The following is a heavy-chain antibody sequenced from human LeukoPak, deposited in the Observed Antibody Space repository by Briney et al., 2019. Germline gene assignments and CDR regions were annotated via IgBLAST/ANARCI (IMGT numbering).Heavy chain of an antibody. J-gene: IGHJ4*02. D-gene: IGHD6-6*01. Sequence: ASVKVSCKASGYTFTSYGISWVRQAPGQGLEWMGWISAYNGNTNYAQKLQGRVTMTTDTSTSTAYVELRSLRSDDTAVYYCARDHSSSSGYFDYWGQGTLVTVSS. CDR2: ISAYNGNT. V-gene: IGHV1-18*01. CDR1: GYTFTSYG. CDR3: ARDHSSSSGYFDY.